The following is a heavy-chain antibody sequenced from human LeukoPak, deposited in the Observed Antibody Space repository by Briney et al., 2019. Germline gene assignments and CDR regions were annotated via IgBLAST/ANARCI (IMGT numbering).Heavy chain of an antibody. D-gene: IGHD3/OR15-3a*01. CDR1: GYTFTGYH. V-gene: IGHV1-2*02. CDR3: AKDRTSQPSYYYYMDV. Sequence: GASVKVSCKASGYTFTGYHMHWVREAPGQGLEWMGWINPNSGDTNNAQKFQGRVTMTRDTSISTAYMELSSLRSDDTAVYYCAKDRTSQPSYYYYMDVWGKGTTVIVS. J-gene: IGHJ6*03. CDR2: INPNSGDT.